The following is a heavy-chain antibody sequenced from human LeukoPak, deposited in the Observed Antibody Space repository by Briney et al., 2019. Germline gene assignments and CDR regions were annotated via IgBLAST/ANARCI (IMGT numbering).Heavy chain of an antibody. CDR1: GGSISSGGYY. V-gene: IGHV4-31*03. CDR2: IYYSGST. D-gene: IGHD6-13*01. CDR3: ARDHSSSWPAFDI. J-gene: IGHJ3*02. Sequence: KPSETLSLTCTVSGGSISSGGYYWSWIRQHPGKGLEWIGYIYYSGSTYYNPSLKSRVTISVDTSKNQFSLKLSSVTAADTAVYYCARDHSSSWPAFDIWGQGTMVTVSS.